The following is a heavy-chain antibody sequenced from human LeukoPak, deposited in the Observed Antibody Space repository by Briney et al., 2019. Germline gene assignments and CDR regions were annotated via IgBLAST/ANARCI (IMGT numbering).Heavy chain of an antibody. Sequence: SVKVSCKPSGYTFTDYAINWVRQAPGQGLEYMGWVNTNTGNPTYAQGFTGRFVFSSDSSVSTAYLQITSLKADDSAIYFCASCNDSSGYFAYWGQGTLVTVSS. J-gene: IGHJ4*02. CDR1: GYTFTDYA. V-gene: IGHV7-4-1*02. D-gene: IGHD3-22*01. CDR2: VNTNTGNP. CDR3: ASCNDSSGYFAY.